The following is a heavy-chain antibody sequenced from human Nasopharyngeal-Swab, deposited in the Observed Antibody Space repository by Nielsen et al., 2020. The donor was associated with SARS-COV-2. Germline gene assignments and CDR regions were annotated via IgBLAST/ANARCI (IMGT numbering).Heavy chain of an antibody. J-gene: IGHJ3*02. CDR3: AKDKGRGISPVEGSLDI. CDR1: GFTFDDHA. D-gene: IGHD4-23*01. CDR2: IIWNGDSR. Sequence: GGSLRLSCAASGFTFDDHAMHWVRQAPGKGLEWVSGIIWNGDSRGYADSVKGRLTISGDSAKKYMYLQMNSLRPDDPALYYFAKDKGRGISPVEGSLDIWCQGTMVTVSS. V-gene: IGHV3-9*01.